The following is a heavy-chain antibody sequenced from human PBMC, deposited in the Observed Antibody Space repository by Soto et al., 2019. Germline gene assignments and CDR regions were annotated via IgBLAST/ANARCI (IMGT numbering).Heavy chain of an antibody. D-gene: IGHD2-15*01. CDR3: ARQDRVVAEGRWFDP. V-gene: IGHV4-38-2*02. J-gene: IGHJ5*02. Sequence: SETLSLTCTVSGYSISSGYHWAWIRQPPGKGLEWLGSVHYSGNTYYNPSLKSRLTISVDKSKNQFSLNLSSVTAADTAVYYCARQDRVVAEGRWFDPWGQGTLVTV. CDR2: VHYSGNT. CDR1: GYSISSGYH.